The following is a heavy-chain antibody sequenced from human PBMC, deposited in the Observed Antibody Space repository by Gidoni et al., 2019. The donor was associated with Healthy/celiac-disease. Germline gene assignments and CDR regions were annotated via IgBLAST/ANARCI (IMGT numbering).Heavy chain of an antibody. CDR3: AREFAPKRMVRGAYRDY. CDR1: GGSISSSSYY. D-gene: IGHD3-10*01. V-gene: IGHV4-39*02. J-gene: IGHJ4*02. CDR2: IYYSGST. Sequence: QLQLQESGPGLVKPSETLSLTCTVSGGSISSSSYYWGWIRQPPGKGLEWIGSIYYSGSTYYNPSLKSRVTISVDTSKNQFSLKLSSVTAADTAVYYCAREFAPKRMVRGAYRDYWGQGTLVTVSS.